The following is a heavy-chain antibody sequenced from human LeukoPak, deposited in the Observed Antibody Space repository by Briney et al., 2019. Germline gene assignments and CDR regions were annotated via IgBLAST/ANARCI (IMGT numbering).Heavy chain of an antibody. J-gene: IGHJ4*02. CDR1: GGSISSYY. V-gene: IGHV4-59*01. CDR2: IYYSGST. Sequence: SETLSLTCTVSGGSISSYYWSWIRQPPGKGLEWIGYIYYSGSTNYNPSLKSRVTISVDTSKNQFSLNLSSVTAADTAVYYCARGLIMAVAGRGEFHYWGQGTLVTVSS. D-gene: IGHD6-13*01. CDR3: ARGLIMAVAGRGEFHY.